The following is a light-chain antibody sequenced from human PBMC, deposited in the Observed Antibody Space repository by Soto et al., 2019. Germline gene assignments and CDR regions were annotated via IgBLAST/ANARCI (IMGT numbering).Light chain of an antibody. Sequence: EIVLTQSPDTLSLSPGESATLSCRASQSVSSSCLAWYQQKPGRAPRLLIYGASNRATGIPDRFSGSGSGTDFTLTISRLGPEDFAVFYCQQYDDSITFGQGTRLEIE. CDR1: QSVSSSC. J-gene: IGKJ5*01. CDR2: GAS. V-gene: IGKV3-20*01. CDR3: QQYDDSIT.